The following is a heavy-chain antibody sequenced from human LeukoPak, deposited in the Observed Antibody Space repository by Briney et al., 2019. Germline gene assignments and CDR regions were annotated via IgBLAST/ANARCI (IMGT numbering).Heavy chain of an antibody. V-gene: IGHV4-39*07. Sequence: PSETLSLTCTVSGGSISSSNYYWAWIRQPPGKGLEWIGSVYYGGSTYYNPSLKSRVTISVDTSKNQFSLHLNSVTAADTAVYYCAREGRTTVTTTSNWGQGTLVTVSS. D-gene: IGHD4-17*01. CDR2: VYYGGST. J-gene: IGHJ4*02. CDR1: GGSISSSNYY. CDR3: AREGRTTVTTTSN.